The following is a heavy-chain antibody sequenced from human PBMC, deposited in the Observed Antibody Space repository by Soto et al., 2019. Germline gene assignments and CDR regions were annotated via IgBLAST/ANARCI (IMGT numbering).Heavy chain of an antibody. CDR1: GYTFTSYG. J-gene: IGHJ4*02. CDR3: ASSYSYGYYFDY. CDR2: ISAYNGNT. D-gene: IGHD5-18*01. Sequence: ASVKVSCKASGYTFTSYGISWVRQAPGQGLEWMGWISAYNGNTNYAQKLQGRVTMTTDTSTSTAYMELRSLRSDDTAVYYCASSYSYGYYFDYWGQGTLVTVSS. V-gene: IGHV1-18*01.